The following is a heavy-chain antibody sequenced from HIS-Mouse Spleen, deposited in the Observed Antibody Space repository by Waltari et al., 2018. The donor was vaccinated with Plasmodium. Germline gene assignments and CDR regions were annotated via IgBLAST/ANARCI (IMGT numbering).Heavy chain of an antibody. J-gene: IGHJ4*02. CDR2: RSYDGSNK. V-gene: IGHV3-30*18. CDR1: GFTFSSYG. CDR3: AKDRRSSSWYVDY. D-gene: IGHD6-13*01. Sequence: QVQLVESGGGVVQPGRSLSLSCAASGFTFSSYGMHWVRQAPGKGLEWVAVRSYDGSNKYYADSVKGRFTISRDNSKNTLYLQMNSLRAEDTAVYYCAKDRRSSSWYVDYWGQGTLVTVSS.